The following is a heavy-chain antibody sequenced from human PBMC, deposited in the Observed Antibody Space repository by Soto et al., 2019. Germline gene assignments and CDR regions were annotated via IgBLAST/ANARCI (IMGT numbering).Heavy chain of an antibody. D-gene: IGHD3-10*01. Sequence: TLYITRAVSGAYISSSNWGSWVRQPPGKGLEWIVEIYHSGITNYNPSLKSRVTISVDKSKNQFSLTLSSVTAADTAVYYCARGALYYYGSGSYQNYYYGMDVWGQGTTVTGSS. V-gene: IGHV4-4*02. CDR1: GAYISSSNW. CDR3: ARGALYYYGSGSYQNYYYGMDV. J-gene: IGHJ6*02. CDR2: IYHSGIT.